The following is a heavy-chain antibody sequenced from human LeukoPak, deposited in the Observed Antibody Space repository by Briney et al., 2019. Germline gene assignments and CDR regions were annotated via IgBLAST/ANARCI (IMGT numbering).Heavy chain of an antibody. CDR1: GYTFTSYY. V-gene: IGHV1-46*01. J-gene: IGHJ4*02. Sequence: ASVKVSCKASGYTFTSYYMHWVRQAPGQGLEWMGVINPSGGSTSYAQKFQGRVTMTRDTSTSTVYMELSSLRSEDTAVYYCARDRYITMVRGVIHNFDYWGQGTLVTVSS. CDR3: ARDRYITMVRGVIHNFDY. CDR2: INPSGGST. D-gene: IGHD3-10*01.